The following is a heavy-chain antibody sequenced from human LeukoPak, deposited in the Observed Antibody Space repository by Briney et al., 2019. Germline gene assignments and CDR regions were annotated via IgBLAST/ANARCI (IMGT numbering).Heavy chain of an antibody. CDR2: ISYDGSNK. CDR3: AKDLLGTRDH. CDR1: GFTFSSYG. J-gene: IGHJ4*02. Sequence: PGGSLRLSCAASGFTFSSYGMHWVRQAPGKGLEWVAVISYDGSNKYYADSVKGRFTISRDNSKNTLYLQMNSLRAEDTAVYYCAKDLLGTRDHWGQGTLVTVSS. V-gene: IGHV3-30*18. D-gene: IGHD2-15*01.